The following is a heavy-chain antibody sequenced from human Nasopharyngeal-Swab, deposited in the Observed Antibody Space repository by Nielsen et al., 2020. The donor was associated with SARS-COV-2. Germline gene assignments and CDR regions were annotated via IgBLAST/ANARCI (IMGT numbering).Heavy chain of an antibody. D-gene: IGHD2-2*01. J-gene: IGHJ4*02. CDR3: AKGPLIIVVDYYFDY. V-gene: IGHV3-23*01. Sequence: WIRQPPGKGLEWVSAISGSGGSTYYADSVKGRFTISRDNSKNTLYLQMNSLRAEDTAVYYCAKGPLIIVVDYYFDYWGQGTLVTVSS. CDR2: ISGSGGST.